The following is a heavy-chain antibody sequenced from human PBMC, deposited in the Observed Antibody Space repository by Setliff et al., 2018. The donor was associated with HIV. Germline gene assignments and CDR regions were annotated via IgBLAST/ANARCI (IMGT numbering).Heavy chain of an antibody. V-gene: IGHV1-69*10. J-gene: IGHJ4*02. CDR3: ASYEREGFDY. D-gene: IGHD3-16*01. CDR2: IIPILDIA. CDR1: GGTFSSYD. Sequence: RASVKVSCKASGGTFSSYDISWVRQAPGQGLEWMGGIIPILDIANYALKFQGRVTITADKSTGAAYMELSSLRSDDTAAYYCASYEREGFDYWGQGTLVTVSS.